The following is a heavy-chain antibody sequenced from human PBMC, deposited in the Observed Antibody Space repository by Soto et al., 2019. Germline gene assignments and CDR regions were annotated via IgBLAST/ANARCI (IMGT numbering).Heavy chain of an antibody. CDR3: ARAELGYSYGTDDY. Sequence: ASVKVSCKASGYTFTSYGISWVRQAPGQGLEWMGWISAYNGNTNYAQKLQGRVTMTTDTSTSTAYMELRSLRSDDTAVYYCARAELGYSYGTDDYWGQGTLVTVSS. D-gene: IGHD5-18*01. CDR2: ISAYNGNT. J-gene: IGHJ4*02. CDR1: GYTFTSYG. V-gene: IGHV1-18*01.